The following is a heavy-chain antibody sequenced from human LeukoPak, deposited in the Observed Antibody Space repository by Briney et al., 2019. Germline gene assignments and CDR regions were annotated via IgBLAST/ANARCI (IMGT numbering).Heavy chain of an antibody. J-gene: IGHJ4*02. CDR3: ARGPTGIAAAGVY. D-gene: IGHD6-13*01. V-gene: IGHV3-21*01. Sequence: PGGSLRLSCAASGVTFSNYNMNWVRQPAGKGLEWLSFISSSSTYIYYAHSVKRRFTISRDNAKNSLHLKMNSLRAEDTAVYYCARGPTGIAAAGVYWGQGTLVTVSS. CDR1: GVTFSNYN. CDR2: ISSSSTYI.